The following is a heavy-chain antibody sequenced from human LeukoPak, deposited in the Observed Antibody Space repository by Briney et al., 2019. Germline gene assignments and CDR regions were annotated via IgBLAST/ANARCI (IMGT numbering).Heavy chain of an antibody. D-gene: IGHD1-14*01. Sequence: ASVKVSCKASGYTFTSYGISWVRQAPGQGLEWMGWISAYNGNTNYAQKLQGRVTMTTDTSASTAYMELSSLRSEDTAVYYCARGPPVDYYYYYMDVWGKGTTVTISS. V-gene: IGHV1-18*01. CDR2: ISAYNGNT. CDR3: ARGPPVDYYYYYMDV. J-gene: IGHJ6*03. CDR1: GYTFTSYG.